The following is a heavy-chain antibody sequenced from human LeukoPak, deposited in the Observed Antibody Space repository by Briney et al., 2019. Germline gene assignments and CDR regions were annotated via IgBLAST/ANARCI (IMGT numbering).Heavy chain of an antibody. CDR2: ISGSGGST. J-gene: IGHJ4*02. D-gene: IGHD2-21*01. CDR3: AKDLTLYGDFPYFDY. Sequence: GASVKVSCKASGGTFSSYAMSWVRQAPGKGLEWVSAISGSGGSTYYADSVKGRFTISRDNPKNTLYLQMNSLRAEDTAVYYCAKDLTLYGDFPYFDYWGQGTLVTVSS. V-gene: IGHV3-23*01. CDR1: GGTFSSYA.